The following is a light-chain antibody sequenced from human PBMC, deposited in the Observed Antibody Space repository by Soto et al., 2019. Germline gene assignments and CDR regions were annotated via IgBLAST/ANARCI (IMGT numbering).Light chain of an antibody. Sequence: EIVLTQSPGTLSLSPGERATLSCRASQSVSSSYLAWYQQKPGQAPRLLIYGASSRATGIPDRFSGSGSGTEFTLTINGLQSEDSATYHCQKYYGWPLTFGGGTKVEIK. CDR1: QSVSSSY. CDR3: QKYYGWPLT. J-gene: IGKJ4*01. V-gene: IGKV3-20*01. CDR2: GAS.